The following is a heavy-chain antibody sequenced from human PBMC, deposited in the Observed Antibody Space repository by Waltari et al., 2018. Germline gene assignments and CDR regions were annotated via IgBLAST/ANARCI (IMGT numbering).Heavy chain of an antibody. CDR1: GGSISSSSYY. CDR3: ARDSSSWPIDY. Sequence: QLQLQESGPGLVKPSETLSLTCTVSGGSISSSSYYWGWIRQPPGKGLEWIGSIYYSGSTYYNPSLKSRVTISVDTSKNQFSLKLSSVTAADTAVYYCARDSSSWPIDYWGQGTLVTVSS. J-gene: IGHJ4*02. D-gene: IGHD6-13*01. CDR2: IYYSGST. V-gene: IGHV4-39*07.